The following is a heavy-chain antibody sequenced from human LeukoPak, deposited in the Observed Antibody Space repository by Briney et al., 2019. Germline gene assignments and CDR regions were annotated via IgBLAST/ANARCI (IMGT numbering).Heavy chain of an antibody. Sequence: PGGSLRLSCAASGFTFSSYSMNWVRQAPGKGLEWVSRINSDGINTSYADSVKGRFTISRDNAKNSLYLLMNSLRAEDTAVYYCARALRTVWGYYFDYWGQGTLVTVSS. D-gene: IGHD4-17*01. V-gene: IGHV3-74*01. CDR3: ARALRTVWGYYFDY. CDR1: GFTFSSYS. CDR2: INSDGINT. J-gene: IGHJ4*02.